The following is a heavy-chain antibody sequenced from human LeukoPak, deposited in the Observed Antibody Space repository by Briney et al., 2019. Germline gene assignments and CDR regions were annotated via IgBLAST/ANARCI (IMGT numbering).Heavy chain of an antibody. Sequence: GGSLRLSCAASGFTFSSYGMSWVRQAPGKGLEWVARIDNDAYSSVYADSVKGRFTISRDNSKNTMFLQMNRLRDEDTAVYYCARGLRGPDYWGQGTQVTVSS. V-gene: IGHV3-74*01. CDR2: IDNDAYSS. CDR3: ARGLRGPDY. CDR1: GFTFSSYG. J-gene: IGHJ4*02.